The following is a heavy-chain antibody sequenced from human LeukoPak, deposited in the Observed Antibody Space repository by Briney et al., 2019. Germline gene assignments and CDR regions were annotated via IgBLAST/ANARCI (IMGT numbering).Heavy chain of an antibody. CDR3: ARDGAAPSPYGYFDWLIDY. Sequence: GRSLRLSCAASGFTFSSYGMHWVRQAPGKGLEWVSSISSSSSYIYYADSVKGRFTISRDNTKNSLYLQMNSLRAEDTAVYYCARDGAAPSPYGYFDWLIDYWGQGTLVTVSS. J-gene: IGHJ4*02. D-gene: IGHD3-9*01. CDR2: ISSSSSYI. CDR1: GFTFSSYG. V-gene: IGHV3-21*01.